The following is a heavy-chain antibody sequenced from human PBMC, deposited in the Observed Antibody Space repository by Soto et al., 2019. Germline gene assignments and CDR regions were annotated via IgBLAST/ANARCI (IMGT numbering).Heavy chain of an antibody. V-gene: IGHV1-46*01. CDR1: GYTFTSYY. Sequence: ASVKVSCKASGYTFTSYYMHWVRQAPGQGLEWMGIINPSGGSTSYAQKFQGRVTMTRDTSTSTVYMELSSLRSEDTAVYYCARDYDFWSGYYTSPNGYGMDVWGQGTTVTVSS. CDR3: ARDYDFWSGYYTSPNGYGMDV. J-gene: IGHJ6*02. D-gene: IGHD3-3*01. CDR2: INPSGGST.